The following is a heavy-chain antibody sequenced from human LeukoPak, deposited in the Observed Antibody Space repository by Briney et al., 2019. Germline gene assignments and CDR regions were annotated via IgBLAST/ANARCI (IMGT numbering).Heavy chain of an antibody. CDR2: TSSGGTST. CDR3: AKQSYARSLGE. J-gene: IGHJ4*02. CDR1: GFPFSDFS. Sequence: GGSLRLSCATSGFPFSDFSMSWVRQAPGKGLEWISATSSGGTSTYYAESVKGRFTISRDNSKNTLYLQMSSLRVEDTAVYYCAKQSYARSLGEGGPGTLVSVSS. V-gene: IGHV3-23*01. D-gene: IGHD2-8*01.